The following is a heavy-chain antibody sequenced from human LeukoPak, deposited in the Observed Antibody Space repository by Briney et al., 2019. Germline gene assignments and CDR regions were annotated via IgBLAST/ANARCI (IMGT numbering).Heavy chain of an antibody. CDR1: GGSFSGYY. Sequence: SETLSLTCAVYGGSFSGYYWSWIRQPPGKGLEWIGEINHSGSTNYNPSLKSRVTISVDTSKNQFSLKLSSVTAADTAVYYCARGIGYCSSTSCYGGWFDPWGQGTLATVSS. CDR2: INHSGST. J-gene: IGHJ5*02. D-gene: IGHD2-2*01. CDR3: ARGIGYCSSTSCYGGWFDP. V-gene: IGHV4-34*01.